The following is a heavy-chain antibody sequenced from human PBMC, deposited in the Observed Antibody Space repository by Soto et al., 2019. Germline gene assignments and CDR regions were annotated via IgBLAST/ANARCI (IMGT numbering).Heavy chain of an antibody. CDR1: GYTFTSYY. V-gene: IGHV1-46*03. Sequence: ASVKVSCKASGYTFTSYYMHWVRQSPGQGLEWMGIINPSGGSTSYAQKFQGRVTMTRDTSTSTVYMELSSLRSEDTAVYYCARRGHTMIVVDPYNWFDPWGQGTLVTVSS. J-gene: IGHJ5*02. CDR2: INPSGGST. CDR3: ARRGHTMIVVDPYNWFDP. D-gene: IGHD3-22*01.